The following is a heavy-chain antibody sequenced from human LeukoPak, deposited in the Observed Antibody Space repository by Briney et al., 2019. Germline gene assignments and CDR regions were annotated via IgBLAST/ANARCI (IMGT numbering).Heavy chain of an antibody. D-gene: IGHD6-19*01. CDR1: GFTVSSNY. J-gene: IGHJ4*02. CDR3: AAATVAGSFDY. V-gene: IGHV3-53*01. Sequence: PGGSLRLSCAASGFTVSSNYMSWVRQAPGKGLEWVSIIYSSGNTYYADSVKGRFTISRDNSKNTLYLQMNSLRAEDTAVYYCAAATVAGSFDYWGQGTLVTVSS. CDR2: IYSSGNT.